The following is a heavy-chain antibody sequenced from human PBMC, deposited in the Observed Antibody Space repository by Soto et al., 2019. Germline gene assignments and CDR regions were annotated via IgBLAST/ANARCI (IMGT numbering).Heavy chain of an antibody. CDR2: ISYDGSNK. J-gene: IGHJ4*02. CDR3: ARGYSSSWYNN. CDR1: GFTFSSYA. Sequence: GGSLRLSCAASGFTFSSYAMHWVRQAPGKGLEWVAVISYDGSNKYYADSVKGRFTISRDNSKNTLYLQMNSLRAEDTAVYYCARGYSSSWYNNWGQGTLVTVSS. D-gene: IGHD6-13*01. V-gene: IGHV3-30-3*01.